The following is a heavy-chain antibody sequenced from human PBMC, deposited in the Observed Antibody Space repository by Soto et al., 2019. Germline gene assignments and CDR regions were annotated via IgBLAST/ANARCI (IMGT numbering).Heavy chain of an antibody. CDR1: GFTFSDYY. CDR3: ARVVPGWYFGI. J-gene: IGHJ2*01. V-gene: IGHV3-11*01. CDR2: ISRSGNTI. Sequence: QVQLVESGGGLVKPGGSLRLSCAASGFTFSDYYMSWIRQAPGKGLEWVSYISRSGNTIYYADSVKGRFTISRDNAKSSRSLQMNGLRAEDRAVYCSARVVPGWYFGIWGRGTLVPVSP.